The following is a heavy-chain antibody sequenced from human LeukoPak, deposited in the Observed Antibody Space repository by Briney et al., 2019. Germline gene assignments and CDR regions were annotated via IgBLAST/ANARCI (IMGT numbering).Heavy chain of an antibody. Sequence: ASVKVSCKASGYTFTGYYMHWVRQAPGQGLEWMGWINPNSGGTNYAQKFQGRVTMTRDTSISTAYMELSRLRSDDTAVYYCARDAAVAGTPRSGKRGVGYWGQGTQVTVSS. CDR1: GYTFTGYY. V-gene: IGHV1-2*02. CDR2: INPNSGGT. CDR3: ARDAAVAGTPRSGKRGVGY. J-gene: IGHJ4*02. D-gene: IGHD6-19*01.